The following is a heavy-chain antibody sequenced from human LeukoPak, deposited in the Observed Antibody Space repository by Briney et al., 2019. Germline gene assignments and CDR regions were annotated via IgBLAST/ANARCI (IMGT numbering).Heavy chain of an antibody. J-gene: IGHJ6*03. V-gene: IGHV1-69*06. CDR2: IIPIFGTA. D-gene: IGHD3-22*01. Sequence: GASVKVSCKASGGTFSSYAISWVRQAPGQGLEWMGGIIPIFGTANYAQKFQGRVTITADKSTSTAYMELSSLRSEDTAVYYCARDRASQPIRPQFPYDSSGYYSYMDVWGKGTTVTVSS. CDR1: GGTFSSYA. CDR3: ARDRASQPIRPQFPYDSSGYYSYMDV.